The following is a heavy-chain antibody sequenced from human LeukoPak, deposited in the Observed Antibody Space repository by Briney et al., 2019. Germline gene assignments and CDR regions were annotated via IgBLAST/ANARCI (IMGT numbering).Heavy chain of an antibody. V-gene: IGHV4-59*01. CDR2: ISYSGSA. CDR3: ARATHSDLGNVYRGGFYYMDV. D-gene: IGHD1-26*01. J-gene: IGHJ6*03. CDR1: GDPINGYY. Sequence: PSETLSLTCTVSGDPINGYYWTWVRQSPGKGLEWIGYISYSGSATYKPSLKSRVTMSVLMSKNQFSLELTSVTAADTAVYYCARATHSDLGNVYRGGFYYMDVWGKGTPVTGSS.